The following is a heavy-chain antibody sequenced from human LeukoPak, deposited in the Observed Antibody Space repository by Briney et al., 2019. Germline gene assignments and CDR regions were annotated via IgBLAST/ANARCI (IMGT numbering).Heavy chain of an antibody. D-gene: IGHD3-22*01. V-gene: IGHV1-69*13. Sequence: SVKVSCKASGGTFSSYAISWVRQAPGQGLEWMGGIIPIFGTANYAQKFQGRVTITADESASTAYMELSSLRSEDTAVYYCARRAQDYDSSGYYSPFDYWGQGTLVTVSS. J-gene: IGHJ4*02. CDR3: ARRAQDYDSSGYYSPFDY. CDR1: GGTFSSYA. CDR2: IIPIFGTA.